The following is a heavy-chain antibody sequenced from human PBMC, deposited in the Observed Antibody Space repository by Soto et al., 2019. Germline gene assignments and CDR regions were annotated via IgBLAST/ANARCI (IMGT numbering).Heavy chain of an antibody. CDR2: ISYDGSNK. CDR3: ARENYCDLYFDY. Sequence: GGSLRLSCAASGFTFSSYAMHWVRQAPGKGLEWVAVISYDGSNKYYADSVKGRFTISRDNSKNTLYLQMNSLRAEDTAVYYCARENYCDLYFDYWGQGTLVTVSS. V-gene: IGHV3-30-3*01. D-gene: IGHD4-17*01. CDR1: GFTFSSYA. J-gene: IGHJ4*02.